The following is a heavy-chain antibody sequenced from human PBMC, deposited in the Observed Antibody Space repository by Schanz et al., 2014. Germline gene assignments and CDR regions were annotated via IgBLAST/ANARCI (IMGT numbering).Heavy chain of an antibody. CDR2: INPNSGGT. CDR3: ARDGHSSIWDSYYLYGRDV. CDR1: GHPFTAYY. Sequence: QVQLVQSGAEVKKPGASVKVSCKASGHPFTAYYMHWVRQAPGQGLEWMGRINPNSGGTNYAENLQGRVLMTRDTSARTVYMELTRLPSAASALYYFARDGHSSIWDSYYLYGRDVCGQGTTVTVSS. J-gene: IGHJ6*02. D-gene: IGHD6-13*01. V-gene: IGHV1-2*06.